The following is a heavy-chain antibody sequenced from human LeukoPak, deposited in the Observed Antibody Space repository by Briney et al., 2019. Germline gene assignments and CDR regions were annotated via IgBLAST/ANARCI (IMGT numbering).Heavy chain of an antibody. V-gene: IGHV3-43*02. CDR2: ISGDGGST. J-gene: IGHJ3*02. CDR3: AKDPGGSSGYPDAFDI. Sequence: GGSLRLSCAAPGFSFDDYAIHWVRQAPGKGLEWVSLISGDGGSTFYADSVKGRFTISRDNSKNTLYLQMNSLRAEDTAVYYCAKDPGGSSGYPDAFDIWGQGTMVTVSS. D-gene: IGHD3-22*01. CDR1: GFSFDDYA.